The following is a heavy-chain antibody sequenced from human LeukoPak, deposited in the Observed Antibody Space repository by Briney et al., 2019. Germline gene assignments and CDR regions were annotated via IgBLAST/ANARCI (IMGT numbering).Heavy chain of an antibody. CDR1: GFTFSNE. Sequence: PGGSLRLSCAASGFTFSNEMNWVRQAPGKGLEWVSYISSSGSTIYYADSVKGRFTISRDNSKNTLYLQMNSLRAEDTAVYYCARDGYVNYYDSSGYYLPYYYYYMDVWGKGTTVTVSS. J-gene: IGHJ6*03. D-gene: IGHD3-22*01. CDR2: ISSSGSTI. CDR3: ARDGYVNYYDSSGYYLPYYYYYMDV. V-gene: IGHV3-48*03.